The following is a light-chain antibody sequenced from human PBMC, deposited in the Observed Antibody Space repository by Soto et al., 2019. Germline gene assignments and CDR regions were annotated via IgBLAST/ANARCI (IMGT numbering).Light chain of an antibody. CDR3: QQYNSYLWT. Sequence: DIQMTQSPSSLSASVGDRVTITCLASQGIKNDLAWFQQKPGKAPKRLIYAVSSLESGVPSRFSGSGSGTEFTLTISSLQPDDFATYYCQQYNSYLWTFGQGTKVDI. V-gene: IGKV1-17*01. CDR1: QGIKND. CDR2: AVS. J-gene: IGKJ1*01.